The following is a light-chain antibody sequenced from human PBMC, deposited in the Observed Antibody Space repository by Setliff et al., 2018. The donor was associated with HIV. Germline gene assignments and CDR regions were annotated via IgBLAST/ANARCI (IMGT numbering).Light chain of an antibody. CDR2: RNN. V-gene: IGLV1-40*01. Sequence: QSVLTQPPSVSGAPGQRIIISCTGNNSNIGAGYHVHWYQHLPGTAPKLIIYRNNNRPSGVPDRLSGSKSGTSASLAITGLQAEDEADYYRQSYDTNLSVVFGGGTKVTVL. CDR1: NSNIGAGYH. J-gene: IGLJ2*01. CDR3: QSYDTNLSVV.